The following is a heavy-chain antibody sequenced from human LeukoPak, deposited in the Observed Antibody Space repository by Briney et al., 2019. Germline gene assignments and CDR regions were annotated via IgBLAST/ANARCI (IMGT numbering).Heavy chain of an antibody. CDR1: GFTFSSYE. CDR2: ISSSGSTI. J-gene: IGHJ6*03. D-gene: IGHD6-19*01. V-gene: IGHV3-48*03. Sequence: PGGSLRLSCAASGFTFSSYEMNWVRQAPGKGLEWVSYISSSGSTIYYADSVKGRFTISRDDAKNSLYLQMHSLRAEDTAVYYCARAVAVAGNTMDVWGKGTTVTISS. CDR3: ARAVAVAGNTMDV.